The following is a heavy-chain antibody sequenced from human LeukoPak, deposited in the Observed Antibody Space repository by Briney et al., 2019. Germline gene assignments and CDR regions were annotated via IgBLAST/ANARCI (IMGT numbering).Heavy chain of an antibody. J-gene: IGHJ4*02. CDR2: IYPGDSDA. D-gene: IGHD1-26*01. Sequence: GASLKISCKGSGYSFTSYWIGWVRPMPGKGLKWMGIIYPGDSDARYSPSFQGQVTISADKSISTAYLQWSSLKASDTAMYYCARRRDLYSGSYYPFDYWGQGTLVTVSS. CDR3: ARRRDLYSGSYYPFDY. V-gene: IGHV5-51*01. CDR1: GYSFTSYW.